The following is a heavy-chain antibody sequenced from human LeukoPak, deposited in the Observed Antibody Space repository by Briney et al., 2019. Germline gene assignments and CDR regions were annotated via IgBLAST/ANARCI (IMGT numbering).Heavy chain of an antibody. D-gene: IGHD3-3*01. CDR3: ASTSAQYYYFWIPITHYYYYMDV. Sequence: ASVKVSCKASGYTFTGFYMHWVRQAPGQGLEWMGWINPNSGGTNYAQKFQGRVTMTRDTSISTAYMELSRLRSDDTAVYYCASTSAQYYYFWIPITHYYYYMDVWGKGTTVTVSS. V-gene: IGHV1-2*02. J-gene: IGHJ6*03. CDR1: GYTFTGFY. CDR2: INPNSGGT.